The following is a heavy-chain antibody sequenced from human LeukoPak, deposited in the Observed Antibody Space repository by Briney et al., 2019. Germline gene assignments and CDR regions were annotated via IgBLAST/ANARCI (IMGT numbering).Heavy chain of an antibody. V-gene: IGHV3-30*18. Sequence: PGGSLRLSCAASGFTFSSYGMHWVRQAPGKGLEWVAVISYDGSNKYYADSVKGRFTISRDNSKNPLYLQMNSLRAEDTAVYYCAKDLRAVLDYWGQGTLVTVSS. CDR1: GFTFSSYG. CDR3: AKDLRAVLDY. J-gene: IGHJ4*02. CDR2: ISYDGSNK.